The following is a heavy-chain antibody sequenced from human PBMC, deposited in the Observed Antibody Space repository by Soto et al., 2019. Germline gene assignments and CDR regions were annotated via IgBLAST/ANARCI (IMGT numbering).Heavy chain of an antibody. V-gene: IGHV4-39*01. D-gene: IGHD2-15*01. CDR1: GGFISSSSYY. CDR3: ARHTPAISISDN. J-gene: IGHJ4*02. CDR2: IYYSGST. Sequence: PSDTLSLTCTVSGGFISSSSYYWGWLRQPPGKGLEWIGSIYYSGSTYYNPSLRSRVTISVDTSKNQFSLKLSSVTAADTAVYYCARHTPAISISDNWGQGTLVIVSS.